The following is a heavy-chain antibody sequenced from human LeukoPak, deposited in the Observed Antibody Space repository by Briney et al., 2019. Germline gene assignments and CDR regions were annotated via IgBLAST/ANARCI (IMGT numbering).Heavy chain of an antibody. J-gene: IGHJ3*02. CDR2: IYYSGST. V-gene: IGHV4-59*12. CDR3: ARDRGLRYCSSTSCYRFPNDDAFDI. D-gene: IGHD2-2*01. CDR1: GGSISSYY. Sequence: SETLSLTCTVSGGSISSYYWSWIRQPPGKGLEWIGYIYYSGSTNYNPSLKSRVTMSVDTSKNQFSLKLSSVTAADTAVYYCARDRGLRYCSSTSCYRFPNDDAFDIWGQGTMVTVSS.